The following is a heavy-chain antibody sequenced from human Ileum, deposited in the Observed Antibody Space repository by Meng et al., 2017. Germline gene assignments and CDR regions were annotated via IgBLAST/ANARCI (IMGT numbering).Heavy chain of an antibody. CDR2: INQDGSDK. V-gene: IGHV3-7*01. Sequence: EALKIPCAAPGFTFSNYWMSWVRQAAGKGLEWVANINQDGSDKQYVDAVKGRFIVSRDNAKSSLFLQMSSLRTEDTAVYYCARFSRSMEAYWGQGTLVTVSS. CDR1: GFTFSNYW. J-gene: IGHJ4*02. D-gene: IGHD2-8*01. CDR3: ARFSRSMEAY.